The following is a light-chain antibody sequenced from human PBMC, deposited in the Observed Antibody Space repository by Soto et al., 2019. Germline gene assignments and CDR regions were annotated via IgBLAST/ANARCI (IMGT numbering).Light chain of an antibody. CDR3: QQYNNWPRT. Sequence: EIVMTQSPATLSVSPGERATLSCRASQGLNNNLAWYQQKPGQLPRLLIYGASTRATGIPARFSGSGSGTEFALTISSLQSEDFAVYYCQQYNNWPRTFGHGTKVEIK. V-gene: IGKV3-15*01. CDR2: GAS. J-gene: IGKJ1*01. CDR1: QGLNNN.